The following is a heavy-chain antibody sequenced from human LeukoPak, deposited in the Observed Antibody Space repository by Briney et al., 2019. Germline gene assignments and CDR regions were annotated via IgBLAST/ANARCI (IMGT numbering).Heavy chain of an antibody. J-gene: IGHJ4*02. D-gene: IGHD3-10*01. CDR1: GYTFTTYY. Sequence: ASVKVSCKASGYTFTTYYMHWVRQAPGQGLEWMGIINPNGGSTSYALTLQGRVTMARDTSTSTVYMELSSLRSEDTAVYYCAMGERVRGVNWGQGTLVTVSS. V-gene: IGHV1-46*04. CDR3: AMGERVRGVN. CDR2: INPNGGST.